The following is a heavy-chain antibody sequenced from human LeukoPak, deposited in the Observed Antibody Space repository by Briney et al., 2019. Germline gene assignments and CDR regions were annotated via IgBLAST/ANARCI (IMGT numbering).Heavy chain of an antibody. Sequence: ASVKVSCTASGYTFINFGISWVRQAPGQGLEWMGWISANKGNTNYAQKLQGGVTMTTDTSTTTAYMELRSLRSDDTAVYYCARDLYSTGWYGYWGQGTLVTVSS. D-gene: IGHD6-19*01. J-gene: IGHJ4*02. CDR2: ISANKGNT. CDR1: GYTFINFG. V-gene: IGHV1-18*01. CDR3: ARDLYSTGWYGY.